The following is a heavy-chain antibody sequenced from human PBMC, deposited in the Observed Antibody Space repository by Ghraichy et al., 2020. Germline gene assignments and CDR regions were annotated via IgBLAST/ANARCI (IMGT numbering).Heavy chain of an antibody. Sequence: SETLSLTCAVYGGSFSDYYWSWIRQPPGKGLEWIGEINHSGSTNYNPSLKSRVTISVDTSKNQFSLKLSSVTAADTAVYYCASENGWTTVTTVSGWGHGVLVTFSS. J-gene: IGHJ4*01. V-gene: IGHV4-34*01. CDR1: GGSFSDYY. CDR2: INHSGST. D-gene: IGHD4-11*01. CDR3: ASENGWTTVTTVSG.